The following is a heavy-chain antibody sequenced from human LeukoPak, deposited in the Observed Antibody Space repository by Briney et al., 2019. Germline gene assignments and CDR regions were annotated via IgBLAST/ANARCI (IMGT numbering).Heavy chain of an antibody. Sequence: ASVTVSCTASGGTFSSYAISWVRQAPGQGLEWMGGIIPIFGTANYAQKFQGRVTITADESTSTAYMELSSLRSEDTAVYYCATSLSGVAAGYCYGMDVWGQGTTVTVSS. D-gene: IGHD3-10*02. V-gene: IGHV1-69*13. J-gene: IGHJ6*02. CDR1: GGTFSSYA. CDR2: IIPIFGTA. CDR3: ATSLSGVAAGYCYGMDV.